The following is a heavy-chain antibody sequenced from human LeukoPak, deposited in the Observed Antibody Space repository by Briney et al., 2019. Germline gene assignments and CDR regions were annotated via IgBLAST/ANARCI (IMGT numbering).Heavy chain of an antibody. CDR3: ANFSLPYCGGDCGAFDI. CDR2: ISGSGGST. V-gene: IGHV3-23*01. CDR1: GFTFSSYA. Sequence: GGSLRLSCAASGFTFSSYAMSWVRQAPGKGLEGVSAISGSGGSTYYADSVKGRCTISRDNSKNTLYLQMNSLSAQDTAVYYCANFSLPYCGGDCGAFDIWGQGTMVTVSS. D-gene: IGHD2-21*02. J-gene: IGHJ3*02.